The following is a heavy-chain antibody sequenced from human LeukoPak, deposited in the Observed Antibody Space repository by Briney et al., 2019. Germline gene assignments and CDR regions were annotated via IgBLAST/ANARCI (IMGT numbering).Heavy chain of an antibody. CDR2: IKQDGSEK. CDR3: ARDYVWGSYRRGEYYFDY. V-gene: IGHV3-7*01. J-gene: IGHJ4*02. CDR1: GFTFSSYW. Sequence: GGSLRLSCAASGFTFSSYWMSWVRQAPGKGLEWVANIKQDGSEKYYVDSVKGRFTISRDNAKNSLYLQMNSLRAEDTAVYYCARDYVWGSYRRGEYYFDYWGQGTLVTVSS. D-gene: IGHD3-16*02.